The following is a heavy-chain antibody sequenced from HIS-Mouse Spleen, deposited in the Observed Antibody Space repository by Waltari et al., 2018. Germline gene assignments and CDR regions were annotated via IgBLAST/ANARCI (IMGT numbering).Heavy chain of an antibody. D-gene: IGHD6-19*01. J-gene: IGHJ1*01. CDR2: INPNRGGT. V-gene: IGHV1-2*02. Sequence: QVQLVQSGAEVKKPGASVKVSCKASGYTFTGYYMHWVRQAPGQGLGWMGWINPNRGGTNYAKKFQGRVTMTRDTSISTAYMERSRLRSDDTAVYYCARVIAVAGTEYFQHWGQGTLVTVSS. CDR1: GYTFTGYY. CDR3: ARVIAVAGTEYFQH.